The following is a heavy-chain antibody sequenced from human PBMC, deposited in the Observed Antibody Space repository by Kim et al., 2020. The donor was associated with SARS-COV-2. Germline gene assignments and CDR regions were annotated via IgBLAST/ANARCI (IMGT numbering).Heavy chain of an antibody. J-gene: IGHJ4*02. CDR3: ARGGYYCSGSHRFDY. V-gene: IGHV1-69*01. Sequence: QEFQGRVTITADESTSTAYMELSRLRSEDTAVYYCARGGYYCSGSHRFDYWGQGTLVTVSS. D-gene: IGHD3-10*01.